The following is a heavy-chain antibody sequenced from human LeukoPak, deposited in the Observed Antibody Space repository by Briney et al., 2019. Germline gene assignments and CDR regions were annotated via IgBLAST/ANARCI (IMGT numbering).Heavy chain of an antibody. D-gene: IGHD3-16*02. CDR1: GYTFTGYY. Sequence: ASVKVSCKASGYTFTGYYMHWVRLAPGQGLEGMGWINPNSGGTNYAQKFQGRVTMTRGTSISTAYMELSRLRSDDTAVYYCARALRNYDYVWGSYRPWDYWGRGTLVTVSS. CDR3: ARALRNYDYVWGSYRPWDY. CDR2: INPNSGGT. V-gene: IGHV1-2*02. J-gene: IGHJ4*02.